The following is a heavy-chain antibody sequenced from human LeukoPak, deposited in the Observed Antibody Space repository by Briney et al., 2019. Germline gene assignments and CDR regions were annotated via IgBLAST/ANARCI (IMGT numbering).Heavy chain of an antibody. Sequence: GGSLRLSCAASGFTFSNAWMSWVRQAPGKGLEWVGRIKSKADGGTTDYAAPVKGRFTISRDDSKNTLYLQMNSLKTEDTAVYYCTTPGYSSGWYDLDYWGQGTLVTVPS. J-gene: IGHJ4*02. CDR1: GFTFSNAW. CDR2: IKSKADGGTT. V-gene: IGHV3-15*01. CDR3: TTPGYSSGWYDLDY. D-gene: IGHD6-19*01.